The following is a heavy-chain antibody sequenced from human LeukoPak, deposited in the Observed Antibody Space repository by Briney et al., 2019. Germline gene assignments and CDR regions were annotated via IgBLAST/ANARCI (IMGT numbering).Heavy chain of an antibody. D-gene: IGHD3-22*01. CDR3: ARAPTIYDSSGYKPSRFDY. CDR1: GGSFSGYY. J-gene: IGHJ4*02. V-gene: IGHV4-34*01. Sequence: SETLSPTCAVYGGSFSGYYWSWIRQPPGKGLEWIGEINHSGSTNYNPSLKSRVTISVDTSKNQFSLKLSSVTAADTAVYYCARAPTIYDSSGYKPSRFDYWGQGTLVTVSS. CDR2: INHSGST.